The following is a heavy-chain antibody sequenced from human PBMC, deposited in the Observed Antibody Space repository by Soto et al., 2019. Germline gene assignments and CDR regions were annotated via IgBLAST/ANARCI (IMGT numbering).Heavy chain of an antibody. V-gene: IGHV4-34*01. CDR1: GGSFIGYY. J-gene: IGHJ4*02. Sequence: PSVTLSLTCAVYGGSFIGYYWSWIRQPPGKGLEWIGEINHSGSTNYNPSLKSRVTISVDTSKNQFSLRLSSVTAADTAVYYCARGLISRLWGQGTLVNVSS. CDR3: ARGLISRL. CDR2: INHSGST. D-gene: IGHD6-13*01.